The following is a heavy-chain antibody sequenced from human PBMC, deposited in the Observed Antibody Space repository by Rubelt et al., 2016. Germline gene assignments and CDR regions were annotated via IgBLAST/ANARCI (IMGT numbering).Heavy chain of an antibody. CDR2: IYYSGST. Sequence: QLQLQESGPGLVKPSETLSLTCTVSGGSISSSSYYWGWIRQPPGKGLEWIGSIYYSGSTSYNPALRGRVTISVDTSKNQFSRKLSSVTAADTAVYYCARHHEGGDYVNWYFDLWGRGTLVTVSS. V-gene: IGHV4-39*01. CDR1: GGSISSSSYY. J-gene: IGHJ2*01. D-gene: IGHD4-17*01. CDR3: ARHHEGGDYVNWYFDL.